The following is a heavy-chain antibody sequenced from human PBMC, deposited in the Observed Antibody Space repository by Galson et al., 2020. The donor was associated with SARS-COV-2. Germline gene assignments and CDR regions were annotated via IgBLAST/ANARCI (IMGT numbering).Heavy chain of an antibody. D-gene: IGHD3-22*01. J-gene: IGHJ3*02. CDR1: GGSISSGGHY. Sequence: SETLSLTCTVSGGSISSGGHYWSWIRQHPGKGLEWIGYIYYSGSTYYNPSLKSRVTISVDTSKNQFSLKLSSVTAADTAVYYCARVRTTMIVVVITADAFDIWGQGTMVTVSS. CDR3: ARVRTTMIVVVITADAFDI. V-gene: IGHV4-31*03. CDR2: IYYSGST.